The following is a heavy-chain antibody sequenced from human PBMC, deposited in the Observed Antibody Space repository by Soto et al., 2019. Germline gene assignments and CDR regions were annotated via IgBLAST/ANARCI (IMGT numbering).Heavy chain of an antibody. CDR2: VEEKTGSYGT. CDR1: GFIFSASA. CDR3: MQYSGRPSTPAA. J-gene: IGHJ5*02. D-gene: IGHD1-26*01. Sequence: EVQLVESGGGLVQPGGSRKLSCATSGFIFSASAVHWFRQXSXXXXXCVGGVEEKTGSYGTTYGASVKGRFTISREESKTTAYLQXNXPKIEDTAVYYCMQYSGRPSTPAALGQGTLVTVSS. V-gene: IGHV3-73*02.